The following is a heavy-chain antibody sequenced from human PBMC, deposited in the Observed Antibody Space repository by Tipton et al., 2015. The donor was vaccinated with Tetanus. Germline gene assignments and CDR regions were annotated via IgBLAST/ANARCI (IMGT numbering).Heavy chain of an antibody. CDR2: ISHSGTT. J-gene: IGHJ4*02. V-gene: IGHV4-30-4*01. D-gene: IGHD3-22*01. Sequence: TLSLTCTVSGGSISSDAHYWSWIRQAPGKGLEWLGYISHSGTTNYNPSLMSRVTLSLDTARGQFSLKLTSVTAAVAAVYFCARDRRDFAYDSRGFYSPLYYFDNWGQGLRVTVSS. CDR3: ARDRRDFAYDSRGFYSPLYYFDN. CDR1: GGSISSDAHY.